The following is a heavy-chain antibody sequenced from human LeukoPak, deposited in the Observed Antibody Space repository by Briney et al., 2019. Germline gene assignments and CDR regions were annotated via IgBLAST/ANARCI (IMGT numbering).Heavy chain of an antibody. CDR3: ARSSAVAAPYYFEY. D-gene: IGHD6-19*01. V-gene: IGHV1-2*02. Sequence: GASVKVSCKASGYTFTGYYMHWVRQAPGQGLEWMGWINPNSGGTNYAQKFQGRVTMTRDTSISTAYMELSRLRSDDTAVYYCARSSAVAAPYYFEYWGQGTLVTVSS. CDR1: GYTFTGYY. CDR2: INPNSGGT. J-gene: IGHJ4*02.